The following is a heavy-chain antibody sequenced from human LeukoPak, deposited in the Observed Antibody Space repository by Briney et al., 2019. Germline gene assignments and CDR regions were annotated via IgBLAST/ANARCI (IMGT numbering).Heavy chain of an antibody. CDR1: GFTFSSYA. D-gene: IGHD5-18*01. CDR2: ISYDGSNK. V-gene: IGHV3-30-3*01. CDR3: DRGYSYAYSPFDY. J-gene: IGHJ4*02. Sequence: PGGSLRLSCAASGFTFSSYAMHWVRQAPGKGLEWVAVISYDGSNKYYADSVKGRFTISRDNSKNTLYLQMNSLRAEDTAVYYCDRGYSYAYSPFDYWGQGTLVTVSS.